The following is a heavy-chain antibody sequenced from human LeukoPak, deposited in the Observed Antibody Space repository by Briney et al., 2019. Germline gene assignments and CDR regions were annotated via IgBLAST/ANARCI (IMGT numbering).Heavy chain of an antibody. CDR3: ARAQSSKLVVVAATVFDY. CDR2: TYYSGST. D-gene: IGHD2-15*01. V-gene: IGHV4-39*01. Sequence: SETLSLTCTVSGGSISSSSYYWGWIRQPPGTGLEWIGSTYYSGSTYYTPSLKSRVTISVDTSKNQFSLKLSSVTAADTAVYYCARAQSSKLVVVAATVFDYWGQGTLVTVSS. CDR1: GGSISSSSYY. J-gene: IGHJ4*02.